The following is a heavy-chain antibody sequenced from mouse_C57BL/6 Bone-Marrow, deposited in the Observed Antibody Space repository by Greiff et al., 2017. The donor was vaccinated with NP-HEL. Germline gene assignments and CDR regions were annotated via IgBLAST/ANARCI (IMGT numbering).Heavy chain of an antibody. Sequence: QVQLQQPGAELVMPGASVKLSCKASGYTFTSYWMHWVKQRPGQGLEWIGEIDPSDSYTNSNQKFKGKSTLTVDKSSSTAYMQLSSLTSEDSAVYYSVRSGSCYNVYDGKVAYWGQGTLVTVSA. J-gene: IGHJ3*01. D-gene: IGHD2-14*01. V-gene: IGHV1-69*01. CDR3: VRSGSCYNVYDGKVAY. CDR1: GYTFTSYW. CDR2: IDPSDSYT.